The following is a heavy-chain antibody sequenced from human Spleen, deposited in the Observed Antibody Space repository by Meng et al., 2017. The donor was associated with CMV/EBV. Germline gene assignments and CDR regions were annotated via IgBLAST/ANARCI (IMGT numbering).Heavy chain of an antibody. Sequence: SGCTFRSYAMHWVRQAPGKGLEWVAVISYDGSNKYYADSVKGRFTISRDNSKNTLYLQMNSLRAEDTAVYYCARDELRFLEWRIFDYWGQGTLVTVSS. V-gene: IGHV3-30*04. D-gene: IGHD3-3*01. CDR2: ISYDGSNK. J-gene: IGHJ4*02. CDR3: ARDELRFLEWRIFDY. CDR1: GCTFRSYA.